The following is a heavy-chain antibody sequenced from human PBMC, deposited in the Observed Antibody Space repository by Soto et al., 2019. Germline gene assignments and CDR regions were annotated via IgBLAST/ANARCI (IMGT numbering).Heavy chain of an antibody. J-gene: IGHJ6*03. CDR2: IWYDGSNK. CDR1: GFTFSSYG. V-gene: IGHV3-33*01. Sequence: GGSLRLSCAASGFTFSSYGMHWVRQAPGKGLEWVAVIWYDGSNKYYADSVKGRFTTSRDNSKNTLYLQMNSLRAEDTAVYYWARDQELYYYYMDVWGKETKVT. CDR3: ARDQELYYYYMDV.